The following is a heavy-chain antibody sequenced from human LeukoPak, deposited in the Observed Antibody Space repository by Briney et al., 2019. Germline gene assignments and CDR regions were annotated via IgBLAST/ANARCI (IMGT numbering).Heavy chain of an antibody. D-gene: IGHD6-19*01. J-gene: IGHJ6*02. V-gene: IGHV4-39*07. CDR2: IYYSGST. CDR3: ARGRRGKWLVPYYGMDV. Sequence: SETLSLTCTVSGGSISSSNYYWGWIRQPPGKGLEWIGTIYYSGSTNYNPSLKSRVTISVDTSKNQFSLKLSSVTAADTAVYYCARGRRGKWLVPYYGMDVWGQGTTVTVSS. CDR1: GGSISSSNYY.